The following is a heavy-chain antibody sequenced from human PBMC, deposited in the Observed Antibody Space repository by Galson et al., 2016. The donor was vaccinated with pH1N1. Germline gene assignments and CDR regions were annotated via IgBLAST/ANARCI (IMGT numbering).Heavy chain of an antibody. V-gene: IGHV5-51*01. D-gene: IGHD3-10*01. CDR2: IPPRDAKT. Sequence: QSGAEVKKPRESLRISCQGFGYTFTNYWIGWVRQMPGKGLEWMGIIPPRDAKTIYSPPFQGQVTRSVDKSVSTAYLQWTSLRPSDTAMYYCARQRNVFPFCFFGPWGQGSLVRFST. CDR1: GYTFTNYW. CDR3: ARQRNVFPFCFFGP. J-gene: IGHJ5*02.